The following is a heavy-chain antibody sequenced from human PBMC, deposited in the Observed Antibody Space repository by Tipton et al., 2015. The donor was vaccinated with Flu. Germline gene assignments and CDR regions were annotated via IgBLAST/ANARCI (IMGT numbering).Heavy chain of an antibody. J-gene: IGHJ4*02. CDR2: IYYSGST. CDR1: GGSISSYY. D-gene: IGHD3-22*01. V-gene: IGHV4-59*01. CDR3: ARVDYYDSSGYYPFDY. Sequence: TLSLTCTVSGGSISSYYWSWIRQPPGKGLEWIGYIYYSGSTNYNPSLKSRVTISVDPSKNQFSLKLSSVTAADTAVYYCARVDYYDSSGYYPFDYWGQGTLFTVSS.